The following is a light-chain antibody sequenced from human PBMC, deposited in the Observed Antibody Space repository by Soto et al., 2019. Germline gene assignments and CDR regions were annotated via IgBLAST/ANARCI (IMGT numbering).Light chain of an antibody. V-gene: IGKV1-5*03. CDR2: KTS. J-gene: IGKJ1*01. CDR1: QYIRPW. Sequence: DIQMTQSPSTLSASVGDRVTITCRASQYIRPWLAWYQQKPGKAPKLLIYKTSYLESGVPSRFSGSGSGTEFTLTISSLQPDDFATYYCQQYKTYSRTFGQGTKVEIK. CDR3: QQYKTYSRT.